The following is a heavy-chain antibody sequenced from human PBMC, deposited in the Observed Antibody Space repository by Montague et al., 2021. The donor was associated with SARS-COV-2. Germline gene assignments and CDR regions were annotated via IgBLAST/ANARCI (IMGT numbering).Heavy chain of an antibody. V-gene: IGHV3-7*03. CDR3: ARDSRIVGATGGMDV. CDR2: IKPDGGEK. Sequence: SLRLSCAASGFTFSSYWMSWVRQTPGKGLEWVANIKPDGGEKHYVDSVKGRFTISRDKAKNSLNLQMDSLRAEDTALYYRARDSRIVGATGGMDVWGQGTTVIVSS. CDR1: GFTFSSYW. J-gene: IGHJ6*02. D-gene: IGHD1-26*01.